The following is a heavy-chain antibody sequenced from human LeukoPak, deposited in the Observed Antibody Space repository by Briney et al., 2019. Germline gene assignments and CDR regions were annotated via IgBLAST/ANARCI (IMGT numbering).Heavy chain of an antibody. CDR1: GASINNYY. V-gene: IGHV4-59*01. J-gene: IGHJ4*02. Sequence: SGTLSLTCTVSGASINNYYWSWIRQPPGKGLEWIGYISYSGSTNYNPSLKSRVTISIDTSTKQFFLRLSSVTAADTAVYYCARVADSYWGQGTLVTVSS. CDR3: ARVADSY. CDR2: ISYSGST.